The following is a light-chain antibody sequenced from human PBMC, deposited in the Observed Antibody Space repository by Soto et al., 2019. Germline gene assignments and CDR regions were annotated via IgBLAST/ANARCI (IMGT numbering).Light chain of an antibody. J-gene: IGLJ3*02. V-gene: IGLV1-47*01. Sequence: QSVLTQPPSASGTPGKRVTISCSGGRSNIETNYVYWYQQLPGTAPELLVYRSDRRPSGVPDRFSGSKSGTSASLAISGLRAEDEAQYYCAAWDDSLRGVVFGGGTKLTVL. CDR2: RSD. CDR1: RSNIETNY. CDR3: AAWDDSLRGVV.